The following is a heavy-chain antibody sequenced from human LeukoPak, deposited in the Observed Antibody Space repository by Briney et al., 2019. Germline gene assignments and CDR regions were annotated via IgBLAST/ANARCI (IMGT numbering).Heavy chain of an antibody. D-gene: IGHD2-15*01. Sequence: PGGSLRLSCTVSGFTVSSNSMSWVRQAPGKGLEWVSFIFSSTHYSDSVKGRFTISRDNSKNTLYLQMNSLRAEDTAVYYCARARGGRIAWGQGTLVTVSS. CDR3: ARARGGRIA. CDR2: IFSST. CDR1: GFTVSSNS. V-gene: IGHV3-53*01. J-gene: IGHJ5*02.